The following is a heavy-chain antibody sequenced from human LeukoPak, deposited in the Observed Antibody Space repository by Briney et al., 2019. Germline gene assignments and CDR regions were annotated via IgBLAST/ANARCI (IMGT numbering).Heavy chain of an antibody. CDR3: TRGLAAVYYYYYYMDV. CDR1: GFTFSSYG. V-gene: IGHV3-30*02. D-gene: IGHD6-13*01. Sequence: GGSLRPSCAASGFTFSSYGMHWVRQAPGKGLEWVAFIRYDGSNKYYADSVKGRFTISRDNSKNTLYLQMNSLRAEDTAVYYCTRGLAAVYYYYYYMDVWGKGTTVTVSS. J-gene: IGHJ6*03. CDR2: IRYDGSNK.